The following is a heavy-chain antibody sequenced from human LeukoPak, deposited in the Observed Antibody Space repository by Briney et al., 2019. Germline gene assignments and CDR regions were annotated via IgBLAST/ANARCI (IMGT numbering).Heavy chain of an antibody. CDR3: ARGYYWFDP. J-gene: IGHJ5*02. Sequence: TSETLSLTCTISGDSIGSYYWSWIRQPPGKGLEWIAYIYYSGSTKYNPSLKSRVTMSVDTFKNQLSLKLTSVTAADTAVYYCARGYYWFDPWGQGTLVTVSS. V-gene: IGHV4-59*01. D-gene: IGHD1-1*01. CDR2: IYYSGST. CDR1: GDSIGSYY.